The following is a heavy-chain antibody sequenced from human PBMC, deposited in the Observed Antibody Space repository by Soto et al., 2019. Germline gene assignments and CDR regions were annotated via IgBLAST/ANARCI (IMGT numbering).Heavy chain of an antibody. CDR3: AGVRWDCSGGSCFTFDY. V-gene: IGHV1-18*01. Sequence: QVQLVQSGAEVKKPGASVTVSCKASGYTFTSYGITWVRQAPGQGLEWMGWISAYNGNTNYAQKLQGRVTMTTDTSTSTAYMELSSMRSADTAVYYCAGVRWDCSGGSCFTFDYWGEGALVTVSS. J-gene: IGHJ4*02. CDR1: GYTFTSYG. D-gene: IGHD2-15*01. CDR2: ISAYNGNT.